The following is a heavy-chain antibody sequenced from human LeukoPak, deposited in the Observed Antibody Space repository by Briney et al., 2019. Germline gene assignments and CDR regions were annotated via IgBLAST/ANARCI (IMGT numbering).Heavy chain of an antibody. CDR2: IWYDGSNK. J-gene: IGHJ5*02. D-gene: IGHD4-17*01. Sequence: GRSLRLSCAASGFTFSSYGMHWVRQAPGKGLEWVAVIWYDGSNKYYADSVKGRFTISRDNSKNTLYLQMNSLRDEDTAVYYCARVNDYGDFYWFDPWGQGTLVTVSS. CDR1: GFTFSSYG. CDR3: ARVNDYGDFYWFDP. V-gene: IGHV3-33*01.